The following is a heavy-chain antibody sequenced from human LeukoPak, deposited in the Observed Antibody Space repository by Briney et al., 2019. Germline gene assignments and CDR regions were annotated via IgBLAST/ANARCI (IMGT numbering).Heavy chain of an antibody. V-gene: IGHV3-30*02. CDR2: IRYDGSNK. Sequence: GGSLRLSCAASGFTFCSYGMRWVRQAPGKGLEWVAFIRYDGSNKYYADSVKGRFTISRDNSKNTLYLQMNSLRAEDTAVYYCAKDSHVVVPAAMDYWGQGTLVTVSS. CDR3: AKDSHVVVPAAMDY. J-gene: IGHJ4*02. CDR1: GFTFCSYG. D-gene: IGHD2-2*01.